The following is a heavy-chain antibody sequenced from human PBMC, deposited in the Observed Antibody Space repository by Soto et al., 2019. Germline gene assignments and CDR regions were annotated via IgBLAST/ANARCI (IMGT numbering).Heavy chain of an antibody. CDR1: GFTFSSFA. CDR3: ARVWGSGSHYYGMEV. D-gene: IGHD1-26*01. CDR2: ISSDGGRN. J-gene: IGHJ6*02. Sequence: SLRLSCAASGFTFSSFAMHWVRQAPGRGLEWVAVISSDGGRNYHADSVKGRFTISRDNSENTLYVQMNSLRPDDSAVYYCARVWGSGSHYYGMEVWGQGTTVTVSS. V-gene: IGHV3-30-3*01.